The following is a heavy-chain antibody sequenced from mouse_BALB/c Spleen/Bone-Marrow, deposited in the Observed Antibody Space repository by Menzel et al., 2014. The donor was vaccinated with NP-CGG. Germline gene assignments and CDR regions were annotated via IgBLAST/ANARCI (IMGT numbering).Heavy chain of an antibody. J-gene: IGHJ4*01. Sequence: EVQLQQSGPDLVKPSQSLSLPCTVTGYSITSGYSWHWIRQFPGNKLEWMGYIHYSGSTNYNPSLKSRISITRDTSKNQFFLQLNSVTTEDTATYYCAQFITTARDAMDYWGQGTSVTVSS. CDR1: GYSITSGYS. D-gene: IGHD1-2*01. CDR2: IHYSGST. CDR3: AQFITTARDAMDY. V-gene: IGHV3-1*02.